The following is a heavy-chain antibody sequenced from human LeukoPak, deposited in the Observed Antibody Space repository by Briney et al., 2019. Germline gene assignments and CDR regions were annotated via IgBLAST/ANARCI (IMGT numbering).Heavy chain of an antibody. D-gene: IGHD3-22*01. J-gene: IGHJ4*02. Sequence: PGGSLRLSCSASGFTFNRFYLHWVRQAPGKGLEFVSHISSNGATTYYADSVKGRFTISRDNSKNTLYLQMSSLRADDTAVYYCARVFGYYYDSSGGDYWGQGTLVTVSS. CDR2: ISSNGATT. CDR3: ARVFGYYYDSSGGDY. CDR1: GFTFNRFY. V-gene: IGHV3-64D*06.